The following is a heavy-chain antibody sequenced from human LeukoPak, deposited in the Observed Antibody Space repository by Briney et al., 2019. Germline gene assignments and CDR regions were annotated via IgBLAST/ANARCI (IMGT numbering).Heavy chain of an antibody. V-gene: IGHV3-33*01. J-gene: IGHJ4*02. Sequence: PGRSLRLSCAASGFIFSSYGMHWVRQAPGKGLEWVSLIWYDGSNKYYADSVKGRFTISRDNSKNTLNPQMNSLRAEDTALYYCARDRAMVVGSSWYYDYWGQGTLVTVSS. CDR3: ARDRAMVVGSSWYYDY. CDR2: IWYDGSNK. D-gene: IGHD5-18*01. CDR1: GFIFSSYG.